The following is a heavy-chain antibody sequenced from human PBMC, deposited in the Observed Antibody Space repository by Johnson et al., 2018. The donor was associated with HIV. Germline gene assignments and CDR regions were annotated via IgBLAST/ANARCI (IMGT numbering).Heavy chain of an antibody. D-gene: IGHD3-16*01. CDR1: GFTFDDYA. CDR2: ISWTGGSI. J-gene: IGHJ3*02. V-gene: IGHV3-9*01. CDR3: AREGPLTFGGSDAFDI. Sequence: EVQVVESGGGLVQPGRSLRLSCAASGFTFDDYAMHWVRQAPGKGLAWVSRISWTGGSIAYADSVKGRFTISRDNAKNSLYLQMNSLRAEDTALYYCAREGPLTFGGSDAFDIWGQGTMVTVSS.